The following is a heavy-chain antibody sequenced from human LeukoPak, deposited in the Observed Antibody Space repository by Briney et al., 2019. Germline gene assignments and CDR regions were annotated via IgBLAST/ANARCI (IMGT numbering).Heavy chain of an antibody. Sequence: GGSLRLSCAASGFTFSSYSMNWVRQAPGKGLEWVSYISSSSSTIYYADSVKGRFTISRDNAKNSLYLQMNSLRAEDTAVYYCARPIAAPGYYYMDVWGKGTTVTVSS. J-gene: IGHJ6*03. D-gene: IGHD7-27*01. V-gene: IGHV3-48*01. CDR2: ISSSSSTI. CDR3: ARPIAAPGYYYMDV. CDR1: GFTFSSYS.